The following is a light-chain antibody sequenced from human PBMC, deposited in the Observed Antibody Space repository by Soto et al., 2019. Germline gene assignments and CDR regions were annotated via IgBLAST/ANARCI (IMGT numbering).Light chain of an antibody. CDR1: SSDVGGYNY. V-gene: IGLV2-14*01. CDR3: CSYVSSKTYV. Sequence: QSVLTQPASVSGSPGQSITISCTGTSSDVGGYNYVSWYQQHPGKAPKLMIYEVSNRPSGVSNRFSGSKSDNTASLTISGLQAEDEADYYCCSYVSSKTYVFGTGTKVTVL. CDR2: EVS. J-gene: IGLJ1*01.